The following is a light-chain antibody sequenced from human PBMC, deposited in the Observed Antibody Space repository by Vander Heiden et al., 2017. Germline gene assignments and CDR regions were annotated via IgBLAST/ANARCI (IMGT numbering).Light chain of an antibody. J-gene: IGKJ2*01. CDR1: QSVSSN. CDR2: GAS. V-gene: IGKV3-15*01. Sequence: IVITQSPATLSVSPGERATLSCRASQSVSSNLAWYQQEPGQAPRLLIYGASTRATGIPARFSGSGSGTEFTLTISSLQSEDFAVYYCQQDNNCPYTFGQGTKVEIK. CDR3: QQDNNCPYT.